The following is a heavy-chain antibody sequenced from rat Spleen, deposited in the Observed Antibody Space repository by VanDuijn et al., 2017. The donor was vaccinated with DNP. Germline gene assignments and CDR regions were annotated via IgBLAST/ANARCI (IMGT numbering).Heavy chain of an antibody. J-gene: IGHJ3*01. Sequence: EVQLVESGGGLVQPGRSLKLSCAASGFTFSNYYMAWVRQAPKKGLEWVATISTSGSRTYYPDSVKGRFTISRDNAKSSLYLQMNRLKSEDTATYYCARHPDYSSYPNWFAYWGQGTLVTVSS. D-gene: IGHD1-2*01. V-gene: IGHV5-25*01. CDR3: ARHPDYSSYPNWFAY. CDR2: ISTSGSRT. CDR1: GFTFSNYY.